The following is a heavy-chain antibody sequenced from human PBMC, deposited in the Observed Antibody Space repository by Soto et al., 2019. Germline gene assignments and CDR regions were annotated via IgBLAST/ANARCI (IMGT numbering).Heavy chain of an antibody. D-gene: IGHD4-4*01. CDR2: IYYSGST. Sequence: SETLSLTCPVSGGSISSYYWSWIRQPPGKGLEWIGYIYYSGSTNYNPSLKSRVTISVDTSKNQFSLKLSSVTAADTAVYYCARVVPDGYSEWGYFDYWGQGTLVTVSS. J-gene: IGHJ4*02. CDR3: ARVVPDGYSEWGYFDY. CDR1: GGSISSYY. V-gene: IGHV4-59*01.